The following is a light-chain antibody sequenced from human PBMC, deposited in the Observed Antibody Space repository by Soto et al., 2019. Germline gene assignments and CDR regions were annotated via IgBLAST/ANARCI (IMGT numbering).Light chain of an antibody. CDR3: QKYGSSPVT. V-gene: IGKV3-20*01. Sequence: EIVLTQSPGTLSLSPGERATLSCRASQSVSSSYLAWYQQKPGQAPRLLIYGSSSRATGIPHRLSGSGSGTDFTLTISRLDPEDFAVYYCQKYGSSPVTFGGGTKVEIK. CDR1: QSVSSSY. J-gene: IGKJ4*01. CDR2: GSS.